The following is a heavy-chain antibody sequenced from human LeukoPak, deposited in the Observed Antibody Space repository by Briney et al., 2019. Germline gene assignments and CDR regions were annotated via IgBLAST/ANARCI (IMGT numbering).Heavy chain of an antibody. V-gene: IGHV3-9*01. D-gene: IGHD3-16*01. Sequence: AGGSLRLSCAASGFTFDDYAMHWVRHAPGKGLEWVSGISWNSGSIGYADSVKGRFTISRDNAKNSLYLQMNSLRAEDTALYYCAKAHIPGGLGGNAFDIWGQGTMVTASS. CDR1: GFTFDDYA. J-gene: IGHJ3*02. CDR3: AKAHIPGGLGGNAFDI. CDR2: ISWNSGSI.